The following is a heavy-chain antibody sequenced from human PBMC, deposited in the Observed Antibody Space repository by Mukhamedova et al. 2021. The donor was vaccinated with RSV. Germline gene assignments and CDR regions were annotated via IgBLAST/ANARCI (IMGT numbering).Heavy chain of an antibody. CDR2: ISWNSGSI. V-gene: IGHV3-9*01. D-gene: IGHD5-18*01. CDR3: AKGGYSYFDY. J-gene: IGHJ4*02. Sequence: GLEWVSGISWNSGSIGYADSVKGRFTISRDNAKNSLYLHMNSLRAEDTALYYCAKGGYSYFDYWCQGTLVTVSS.